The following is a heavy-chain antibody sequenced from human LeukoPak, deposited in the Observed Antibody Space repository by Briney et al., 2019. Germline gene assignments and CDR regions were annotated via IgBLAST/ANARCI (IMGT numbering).Heavy chain of an antibody. V-gene: IGHV3-74*01. CDR3: ARSFTYGPDY. J-gene: IGHJ4*02. CDR2: INSDGSDT. Sequence: GGSLRLSCAASGFTFSSFWMHWVRQPPPNGLLWVSRINSDGSDTNYVVSVKGRFTISRDNAKNTLYLQMNSLRAEDTAVYFCARSFTYGPDYWGQGTLVTVSS. D-gene: IGHD3-16*01. CDR1: GFTFSSFW.